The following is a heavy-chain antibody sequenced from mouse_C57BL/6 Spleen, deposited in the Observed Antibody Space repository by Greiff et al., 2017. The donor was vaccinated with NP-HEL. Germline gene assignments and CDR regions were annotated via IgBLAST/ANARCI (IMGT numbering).Heavy chain of an antibody. D-gene: IGHD2-4*01. CDR1: GFAFSDYG. CDR2: ISSGSSTL. J-gene: IGHJ3*01. CDR3: ARDYDYDGGFAY. Sequence: EVMLVESGGGLVKPGGSLKLSCAASGFAFSDYGMHWVRQAPEKGLEWVAYISSGSSTLYYADTVKGRFTISRDNAKNTLFLQMTSLRSEDTAMYYCARDYDYDGGFAYWGQGTLVTVSA. V-gene: IGHV5-17*01.